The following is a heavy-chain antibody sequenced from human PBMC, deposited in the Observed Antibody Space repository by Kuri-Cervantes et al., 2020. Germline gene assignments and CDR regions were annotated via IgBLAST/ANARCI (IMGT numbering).Heavy chain of an antibody. Sequence: GESLKISCAASGFTFRDYYVSWIRQAPGKGLEWVSYISSSGSTIYYADSVKGRFTISRDNAKNSLYLQMNSLRAEDTAVYYCARDWGIAVAGTKGDAFDIWGQGTVVTVSS. J-gene: IGHJ3*02. CDR2: ISSSGSTI. CDR3: ARDWGIAVAGTKGDAFDI. D-gene: IGHD6-19*01. V-gene: IGHV3-11*01. CDR1: GFTFRDYY.